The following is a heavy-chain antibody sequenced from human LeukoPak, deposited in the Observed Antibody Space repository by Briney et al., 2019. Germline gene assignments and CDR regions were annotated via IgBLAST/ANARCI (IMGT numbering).Heavy chain of an antibody. CDR2: IKQDGSEK. D-gene: IGHD3-3*01. CDR1: GFTFSSYW. Sequence: GGSLRLSRAASGFTFSSYWMSWVRQAPGKGLEWVANIKQDGSEKYYVDSVKGRFTISRDNAKNSLYLQMNSLRAEDTAVYYCARATYCDFWSGYYMKGPPDYYGMDVWGQGTTVTVSS. CDR3: ARATYCDFWSGYYMKGPPDYYGMDV. V-gene: IGHV3-7*01. J-gene: IGHJ6*02.